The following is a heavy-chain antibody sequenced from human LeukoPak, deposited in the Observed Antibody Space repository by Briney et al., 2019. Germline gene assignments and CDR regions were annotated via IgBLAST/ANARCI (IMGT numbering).Heavy chain of an antibody. CDR2: IYYSGST. CDR1: GGSISNFN. D-gene: IGHD3-10*01. CDR3: ERVEEGYGSGRRENYYYYYMDV. V-gene: IGHV4-59*01. J-gene: IGHJ6*03. Sequence: SETLSLTCTVSGGSISNFNWNWIRQPPGKGLEWIGYIYYSGSTNNNPSLKSRVTIAVDTSKNQFSLNLRSVTAVDTAVYYCERVEEGYGSGRRENYYYYYMDVWGKGTTVTISS.